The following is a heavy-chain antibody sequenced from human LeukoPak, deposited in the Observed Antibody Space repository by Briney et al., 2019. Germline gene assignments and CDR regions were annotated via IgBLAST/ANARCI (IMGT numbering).Heavy chain of an antibody. CDR3: ARGRFLVARHFDY. J-gene: IGHJ4*02. Sequence: PSETLSLTCTVSGGSISSSSYYWGWIRQPPGKGLEWIGSIYYSGSTYYNPSLKSRVTISVDTSKNQFSLKLSSVTAADTAVYYCARGRFLVARHFDYWGQGTLVTVSS. CDR1: GGSISSSSYY. CDR2: IYYSGST. V-gene: IGHV4-39*01. D-gene: IGHD3-3*01.